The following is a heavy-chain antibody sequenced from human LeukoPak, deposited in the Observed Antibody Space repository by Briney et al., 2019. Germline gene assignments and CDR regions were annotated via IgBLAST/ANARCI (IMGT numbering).Heavy chain of an antibody. D-gene: IGHD3-22*01. Sequence: SGGSLRLSCAVSGFTFSSYSMNWVRQAPGKGLEWVSYISGSSSSMYYADSVKGRFTISRDNAKNSLYLQMNSLRAEDTAVYYCATDLYSSGYYFGYWGQGTLVTVSS. CDR3: ATDLYSSGYYFGY. V-gene: IGHV3-48*01. J-gene: IGHJ4*02. CDR2: ISGSSSSM. CDR1: GFTFSSYS.